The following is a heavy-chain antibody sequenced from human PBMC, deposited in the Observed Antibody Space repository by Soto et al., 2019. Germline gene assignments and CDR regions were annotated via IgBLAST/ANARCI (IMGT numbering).Heavy chain of an antibody. J-gene: IGHJ4*02. CDR3: AKLLSMTGLGAIDY. D-gene: IGHD3-16*01. V-gene: IGHV3-30*18. CDR1: GFTFSTYG. CDR2: ISYDGRNK. Sequence: QVLLVESGGGVVQPGRSLRLSCAASGFTFSTYGMHWVRQAPGKGLEWVANISYDGRNKFYADSVKGRFTISRDNSKNTLYLEVNSLRAQDTAVYYCAKLLSMTGLGAIDYWGQGTLVSVSS.